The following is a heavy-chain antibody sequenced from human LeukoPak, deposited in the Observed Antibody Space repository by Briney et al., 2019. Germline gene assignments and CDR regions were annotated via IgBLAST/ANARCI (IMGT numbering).Heavy chain of an antibody. CDR1: GYSFTNLD. CDR3: ARGPQWRGDYYYMDV. V-gene: IGHV1-8*01. J-gene: IGHJ6*03. CDR2: MNPNSGNK. Sequence: ASVKVSCKASGYSFTNLDINWVRQATGQGLEWMGWMNPNSGNKGYAQKFQGRVTMTMNTSITTAYVELSSLRSEDTAVYYCARGPQWRGDYYYMDVWGRGTTVTVSS. D-gene: IGHD6-19*01.